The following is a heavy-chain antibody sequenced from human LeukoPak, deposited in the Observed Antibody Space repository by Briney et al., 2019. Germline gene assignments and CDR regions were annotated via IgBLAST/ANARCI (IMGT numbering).Heavy chain of an antibody. CDR1: GFTFTSYA. D-gene: IGHD7-27*01. CDR2: LSHSATAT. CDR3: AKDTLFWGPTGQFDY. J-gene: IGHJ4*02. Sequence: GGSLRLSCATSGFTFTSYAMSWVRQAPGKGLEWVSALSHSATATYYADSVKGRFTISRDNSKNTLYLQMYSLRAEDTAVYYCAKDTLFWGPTGQFDYWGQGTLVTVSS. V-gene: IGHV3-23*01.